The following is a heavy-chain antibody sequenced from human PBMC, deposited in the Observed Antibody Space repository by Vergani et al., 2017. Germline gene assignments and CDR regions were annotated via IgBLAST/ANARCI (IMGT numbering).Heavy chain of an antibody. J-gene: IGHJ4*02. D-gene: IGHD3-10*01. V-gene: IGHV3-21*01. CDR1: GFTFSSYS. Sequence: EVQLVESGGGLVKPGGSLRLSCAASGFTFSSYSMNWVRQAPGKGLEWVSSISSSSSYIYYEDSVKGRFTISRDNAKNSLYLQMNSLRAEDTAVYYCARDGGGYYGSGSLPGGFDYWGQGTLVTVSS. CDR3: ARDGGGYYGSGSLPGGFDY. CDR2: ISSSSSYI.